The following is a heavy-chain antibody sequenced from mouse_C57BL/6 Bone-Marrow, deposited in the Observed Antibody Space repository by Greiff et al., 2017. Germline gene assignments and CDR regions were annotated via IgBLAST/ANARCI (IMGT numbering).Heavy chain of an antibody. CDR1: GYTFTDYY. Sequence: VQLQQSGPVLVKPGASVKMSCKASGYTFTDYYMNWVKQSHGKSLEWIGGINPYNGGTSYNQKFKGKATLTVDKSSSTAYMELNSLTSEDSAVYYCARGGYYGLSPDYWGQGTTLTVSS. D-gene: IGHD1-1*01. CDR3: ARGGYYGLSPDY. J-gene: IGHJ2*01. CDR2: INPYNGGT. V-gene: IGHV1-19*01.